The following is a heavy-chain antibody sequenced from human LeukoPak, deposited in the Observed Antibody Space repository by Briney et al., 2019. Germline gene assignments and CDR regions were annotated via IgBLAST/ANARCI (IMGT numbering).Heavy chain of an antibody. Sequence: GSLRLSCEASGFTLSSYWMSWVRQAPGKGLEWVARIKQDGSEKHYMDSVKGRFTISRDNAQNSLYLQMNTLRAEDTAVYYCARYIEAPRRDLDYWGQGSLVTVSS. CDR1: GFTLSSYW. J-gene: IGHJ4*02. V-gene: IGHV3-7*01. CDR2: IKQDGSEK. D-gene: IGHD6-6*01. CDR3: ARYIEAPRRDLDY.